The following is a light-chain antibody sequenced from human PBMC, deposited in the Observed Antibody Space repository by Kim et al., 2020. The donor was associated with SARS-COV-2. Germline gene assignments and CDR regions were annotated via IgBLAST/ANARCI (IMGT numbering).Light chain of an antibody. J-gene: IGKJ5*01. CDR1: QNVNTN. CDR3: QQYNTWPPVT. Sequence: YPGERATLSCRASQNVNTNLAWYQQIPGQAPRLLLYAASTRVAGIPARFSGSGSGTEFTLTITSLQSEDFAIYYCQQYNTWPPVTFGQGTRLEIK. V-gene: IGKV3-15*01. CDR2: AAS.